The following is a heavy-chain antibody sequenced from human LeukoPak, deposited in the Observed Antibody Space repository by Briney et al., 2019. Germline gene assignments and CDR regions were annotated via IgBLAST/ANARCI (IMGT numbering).Heavy chain of an antibody. V-gene: IGHV3-30-3*01. CDR1: GFTFSSYA. CDR2: ISYDGSNK. D-gene: IGHD5-18*01. CDR3: ARDFNKGTAMVNYYYYGMDV. Sequence: GGCLRLSCAASGFTFSSYAMHWVRQAPGKGLEWVAVISYDGSNKYYADSVKGRFTISRDNSKNTLYLQMNGLRAEDTAVYYCARDFNKGTAMVNYYYYGMDVWGQGTTVTVSS. J-gene: IGHJ6*02.